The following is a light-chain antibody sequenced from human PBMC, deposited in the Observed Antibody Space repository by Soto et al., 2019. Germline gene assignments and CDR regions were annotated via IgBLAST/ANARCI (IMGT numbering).Light chain of an antibody. CDR3: HQYFRSPIT. V-gene: IGKV4-1*01. J-gene: IGKJ4*01. Sequence: DIVMTQSPDSLAVPLGERGTIKCQSRQGIFSNSKNRNHLSWYQQKPGQPPKLLIYWATTRESGVPDRFSGSGSGTDFTLTVSGLQAEDVAIYYCHQYFRSPITFGGGTKVDVK. CDR2: WAT. CDR1: QGIFSNSKNRNH.